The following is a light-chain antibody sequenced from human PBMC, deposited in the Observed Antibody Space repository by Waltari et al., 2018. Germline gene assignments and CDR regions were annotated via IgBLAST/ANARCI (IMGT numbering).Light chain of an antibody. CDR2: GAS. J-gene: IGKJ1*01. V-gene: IGKV3-20*01. CDR3: KHYVRLPAT. Sequence: EIVLTQSPGTLSLSPGERATLSCWASQSVGKFLAWYQQKPGQAPRLLIYGASSRATGIPDRFSGSGSGTDFSLTINRLEPEDFAVYYCKHYVRLPATFGQGTKVEI. CDR1: QSVGKF.